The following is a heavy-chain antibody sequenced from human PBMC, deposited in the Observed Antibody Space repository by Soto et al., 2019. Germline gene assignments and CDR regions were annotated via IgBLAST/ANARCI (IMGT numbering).Heavy chain of an antibody. CDR1: GFTFSSYS. J-gene: IGHJ4*01. Sequence: GGSLRLSCAASGFTFSSYSMNWVRQAPGKGLEWVSSISSSSSYIYYADSVKGRFTISRDNAKNSLYLQMNSLRAEDTAVYYCARPINQRQMYFDYRGHGNRVTVSA. CDR3: ARPINQRQMYFDY. CDR2: ISSSSSYI. V-gene: IGHV3-21*01.